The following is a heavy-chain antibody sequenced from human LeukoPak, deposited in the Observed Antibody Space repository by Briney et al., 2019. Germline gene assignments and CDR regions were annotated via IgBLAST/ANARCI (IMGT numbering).Heavy chain of an antibody. D-gene: IGHD4-11*01. Sequence: SETLSLTCAVYGGSFSAYYWSWIRQPPGKGLEWIGEINQSGNTNYNPSLKSRVTISVDTSKNHFSLKVSPVTAADTAVYYCARGRRDYTSSGSNWFDPWGQGTPVTVSS. CDR1: GGSFSAYY. CDR2: INQSGNT. V-gene: IGHV4-34*01. CDR3: ARGRRDYTSSGSNWFDP. J-gene: IGHJ5*02.